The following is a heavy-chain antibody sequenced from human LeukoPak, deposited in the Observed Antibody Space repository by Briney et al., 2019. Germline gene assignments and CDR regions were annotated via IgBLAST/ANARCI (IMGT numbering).Heavy chain of an antibody. CDR1: GFTFSNYE. CDR3: AKSGITMVRGVISHPVYYYYMDV. CDR2: ISNIGDII. D-gene: IGHD3-10*01. J-gene: IGHJ6*03. Sequence: GGSLRLSCAASGFTFSNYEMNWVRQAPGKGLEWISHISNIGDIIHYADSVKGRFTISRDNSKNTLYLQMNSLRAEDTAVYYCAKSGITMVRGVISHPVYYYYMDVRGKGTTVTVSS. V-gene: IGHV3-48*03.